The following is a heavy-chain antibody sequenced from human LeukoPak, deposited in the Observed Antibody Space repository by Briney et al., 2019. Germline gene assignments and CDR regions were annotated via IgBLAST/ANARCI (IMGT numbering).Heavy chain of an antibody. V-gene: IGHV4-59*01. Sequence: SSEPLSLTCTVSGGSISSYYWSWIRQPPGKGLEWIGYMSYSGSSSYNPSLRSRVTISVDASKKQFSLKLSSVPAPDTAVYYCARDGYSDSSGYDYPPSVWGQGTLVTVSS. CDR1: GGSISSYY. D-gene: IGHD3-22*01. CDR2: MSYSGSS. J-gene: IGHJ4*02. CDR3: ARDGYSDSSGYDYPPSV.